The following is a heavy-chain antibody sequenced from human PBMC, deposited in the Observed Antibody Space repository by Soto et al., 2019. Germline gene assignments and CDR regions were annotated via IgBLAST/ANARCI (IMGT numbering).Heavy chain of an antibody. Sequence: QVQLVESGGGVVQPGRSLRLSCAASGFTFSSYGMHWVRQAPGKGLEWVAVISYDGSNKYYADSVKGRFTISRDNSKNTLYLQMNSLRAEDTAVYYCAKPAGTSGDYPAGFDYWGQGTLVTVSS. D-gene: IGHD4-17*01. J-gene: IGHJ4*02. CDR2: ISYDGSNK. CDR1: GFTFSSYG. CDR3: AKPAGTSGDYPAGFDY. V-gene: IGHV3-30*18.